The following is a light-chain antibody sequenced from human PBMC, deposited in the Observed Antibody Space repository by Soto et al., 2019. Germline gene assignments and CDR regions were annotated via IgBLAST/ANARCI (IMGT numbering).Light chain of an antibody. J-gene: IGLJ1*01. CDR3: CSFAGGYTYV. CDR2: DVS. Sequence: QSVLTQPRSVSGSLGQSVTISCTGTSSDGGGYNYVSWYQQHPGKAPKLMIYDVSKRPSGVPDRFSGSKSGNTASLTISGLQAEDEADFYCCSFAGGYTYVFGPGTKVTVL. CDR1: SSDGGGYNY. V-gene: IGLV2-11*01.